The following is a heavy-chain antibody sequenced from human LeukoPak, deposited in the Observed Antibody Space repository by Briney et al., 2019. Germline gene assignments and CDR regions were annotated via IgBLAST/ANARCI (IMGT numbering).Heavy chain of an antibody. CDR1: GFTFSSYW. J-gene: IGHJ4*02. V-gene: IGHV3-74*01. CDR2: INNVGSST. Sequence: GGSLRLSCAASGFTFSSYWRHWVRQAPGKGLVWVSRINNVGSSTTYADSVKGRFTISRDNSKNTLYLQMNSLRAEDTAVYYCANGRYDFWTLFDYWGQGTLVTVSS. CDR3: ANGRYDFWTLFDY. D-gene: IGHD3-3*01.